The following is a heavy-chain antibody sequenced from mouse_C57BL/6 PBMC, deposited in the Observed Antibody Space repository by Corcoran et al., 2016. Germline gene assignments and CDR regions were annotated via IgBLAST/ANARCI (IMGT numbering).Heavy chain of an antibody. CDR3: VTTVVGDYFDY. V-gene: IGHV1-80*01. CDR2: IYPGDGDT. Sequence: QVQLQQSGAELVKPGASVKISCKASGYAFSSYWMNWVKQRPGKGLEWIGQIYPGDGDTNYNGKFKGKATLTADKSSSTAYMQLSSLTSEDSAVYFCVTTVVGDYFDYWGQGTTLTVSS. D-gene: IGHD1-1*01. CDR1: GYAFSSYW. J-gene: IGHJ2*01.